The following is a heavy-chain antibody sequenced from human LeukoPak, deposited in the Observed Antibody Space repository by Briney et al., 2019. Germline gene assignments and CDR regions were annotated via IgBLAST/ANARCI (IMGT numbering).Heavy chain of an antibody. D-gene: IGHD6-13*01. Sequence: PSETLSLTCTVSGGSISSYYWSWIRQPPGKGLEWIGYIYYSGTTNYSPSLKSRVTISVDTSKNQFSLKLSSVTAADTVVYYCARGEAPYSSSWSIGFDPWGQGTLVTVSS. J-gene: IGHJ5*02. CDR3: ARGEAPYSSSWSIGFDP. CDR1: GGSISSYY. V-gene: IGHV4-59*01. CDR2: IYYSGTT.